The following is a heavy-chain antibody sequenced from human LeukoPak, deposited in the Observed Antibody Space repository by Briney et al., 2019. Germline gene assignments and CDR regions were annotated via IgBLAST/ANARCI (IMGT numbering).Heavy chain of an antibody. D-gene: IGHD1-1*01. CDR3: AKDRRGNAPRGAFDI. J-gene: IGHJ3*02. V-gene: IGHV3-23*01. CDR2: ISGGGGAT. CDR1: EFTVSRSY. Sequence: GGSLRLSCAATEFTVSRSYMTWVRQAPGKGLEWVSAISGGGGATFYADSVKGRFTISRDNSKNTLYLQMNGLRAEDTAVYYCAKDRRGNAPRGAFDIWGQGTMVTVSS.